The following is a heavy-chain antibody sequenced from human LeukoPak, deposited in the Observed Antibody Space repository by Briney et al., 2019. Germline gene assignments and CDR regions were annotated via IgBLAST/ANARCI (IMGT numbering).Heavy chain of an antibody. CDR2: ISGGADST. Sequence: EGSLRLSCAASGFTFRSYGMSWVRQAPGKGLEWVSVISGGADSTYYADSVQGRFTISRDNSKNTVYLQMNRLRVEDTAVYYCAKSFQLLGLNDYWGQGTVVSVSS. CDR1: GFTFRSYG. V-gene: IGHV3-23*01. J-gene: IGHJ4*02. CDR3: AKSFQLLGLNDY. D-gene: IGHD1-26*01.